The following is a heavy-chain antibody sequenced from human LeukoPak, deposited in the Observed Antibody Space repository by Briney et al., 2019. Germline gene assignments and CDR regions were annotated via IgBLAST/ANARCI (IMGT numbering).Heavy chain of an antibody. D-gene: IGHD2-21*02. J-gene: IGHJ4*02. CDR2: IYTSGST. CDR3: ARGECGGDCYSGPYFDY. CDR1: GGSISSYY. V-gene: IGHV4-4*07. Sequence: SETLSLTCTVSGGSISSYYWSWIRQPAGKGLEWIGRIYTSGSTNYNPSLKSRVTISVDTSKNQFSLKLSSVTAADTAVYYCARGECGGDCYSGPYFDYWGQGTLVTVSS.